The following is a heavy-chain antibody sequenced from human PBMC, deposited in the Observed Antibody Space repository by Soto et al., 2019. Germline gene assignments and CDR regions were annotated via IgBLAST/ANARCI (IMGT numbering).Heavy chain of an antibody. CDR3: ARGGYPTAVSHCDY. J-gene: IGHJ4*02. CDR2: LKGDGSST. CDR1: GFTFSNNW. D-gene: IGHD4-17*01. Sequence: EVQLVESGGGLVQPVGSLSLACAASGFTFSNNWMHWVRQAPGKGLVWVSRLKGDGSSTHYADAVKGQCTISRDNAKNTLDLEMSSVRVEATAIYYCARGGYPTAVSHCDYWGKGTLVTVSS. V-gene: IGHV3-74*01.